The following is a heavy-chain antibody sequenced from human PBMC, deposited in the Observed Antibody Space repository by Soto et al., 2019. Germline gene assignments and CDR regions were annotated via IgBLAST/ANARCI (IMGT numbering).Heavy chain of an antibody. V-gene: IGHV3-66*01. CDR1: GFSVSSNY. CDR3: ASRVPGVCSAGRSCYAYIDY. J-gene: IGHJ4*02. D-gene: IGHD2-2*01. CDR2: LYSGSDT. Sequence: GGSLRLSCAASGFSVSSNYMSWVRQAPGKGLEWVSVLYSGSDTYEIHCADSVRGRFTISRDNSKDTLFLQMNSLRVEDTALYFCASRVPGVCSAGRSCYAYIDYWGQGIRVTVSS.